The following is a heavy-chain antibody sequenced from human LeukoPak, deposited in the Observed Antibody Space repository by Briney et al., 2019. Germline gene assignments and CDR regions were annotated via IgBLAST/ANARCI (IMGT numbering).Heavy chain of an antibody. CDR2: IYSGGST. J-gene: IGHJ3*02. CDR1: GFIVSSNY. Sequence: PGGSLRLSCAASGFIVSSNYMTWVRQAPGKGLEWVSVIYSGGSTYYADSVKGRFTISRDTPKNTLYLQMNSLRADDTAVYYCARDVGFIVGATPGAFGIWGQGTMVTVTS. V-gene: IGHV3-66*01. D-gene: IGHD1-26*01. CDR3: ARDVGFIVGATPGAFGI.